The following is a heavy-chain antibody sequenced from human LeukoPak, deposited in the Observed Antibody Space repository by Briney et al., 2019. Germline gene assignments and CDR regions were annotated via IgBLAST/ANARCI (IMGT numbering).Heavy chain of an antibody. CDR1: GGSISSYD. CDR3: ARVGGNYYGSGSYNWFDP. V-gene: IGHV4-59*01. Sequence: PSETLSLTCTVSGGSISSYDWSWIRQPPGKGLEWIGYIYYSGSTNYNPSLKSRVTISVDTSKNQFSLKLSSVTAADTAVYYCARVGGNYYGSGSYNWFDPWGQGTLVTVSS. D-gene: IGHD3-10*01. CDR2: IYYSGST. J-gene: IGHJ5*02.